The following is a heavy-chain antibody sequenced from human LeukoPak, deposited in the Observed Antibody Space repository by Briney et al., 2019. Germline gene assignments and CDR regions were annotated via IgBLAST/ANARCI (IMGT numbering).Heavy chain of an antibody. Sequence: GGSLRLPCAASGFTFSSYGMHWVRQAPGKGLEWVAVISYDGSNKYYADSVKGRFTISRDNSKNTLYLQMSSLRAEDTAVYYCATLDRGYSGYDFPEYFQHWGQGTLVTVSS. D-gene: IGHD5-12*01. CDR3: ATLDRGYSGYDFPEYFQH. V-gene: IGHV3-30*03. J-gene: IGHJ1*01. CDR2: ISYDGSNK. CDR1: GFTFSSYG.